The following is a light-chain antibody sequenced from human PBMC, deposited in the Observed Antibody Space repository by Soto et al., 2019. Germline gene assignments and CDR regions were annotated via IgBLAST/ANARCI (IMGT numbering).Light chain of an antibody. CDR3: QQYGSSPPFT. Sequence: EILLTQSPGTLSLSPGERVSLACRASQSVRSSYLAWYQQTPGQAPRLLVYGASSRATGIPDRFSGSGFGTDYTLTISRLEPEDFAVYYCQQYGSSPPFTFGPGTKVDIK. CDR2: GAS. CDR1: QSVRSSY. J-gene: IGKJ3*01. V-gene: IGKV3-20*01.